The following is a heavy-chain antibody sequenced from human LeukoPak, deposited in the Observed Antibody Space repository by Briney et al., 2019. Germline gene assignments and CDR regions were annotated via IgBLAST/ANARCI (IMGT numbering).Heavy chain of an antibody. CDR3: AKTVVAAAGTWEYYYYYMDV. CDR2: IRYDGSNK. V-gene: IGHV3-30*02. D-gene: IGHD6-13*01. CDR1: GFTFSSYG. J-gene: IGHJ6*03. Sequence: GGSLRLSCAASGFTFSSYGMHWVRQAPGKGLEWVAFIRYDGSNKYYADSVKGRFTISRDNSKNTLYLQMNSLRAEDTAVYYCAKTVVAAAGTWEYYYYYMDVWGKGTTVTISS.